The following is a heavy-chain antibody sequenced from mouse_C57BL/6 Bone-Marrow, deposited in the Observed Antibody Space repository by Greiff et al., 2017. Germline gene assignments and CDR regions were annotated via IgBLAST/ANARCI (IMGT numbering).Heavy chain of an antibody. CDR1: GFTFSSYA. CDR3: ARGGNPYYAMDY. J-gene: IGHJ4*01. V-gene: IGHV5-4*03. D-gene: IGHD2-1*01. CDR2: ISDGGSYT. Sequence: EVKLVESGGGLVKPGGSLKLSCAASGFTFSSYAMSWVRQTPEKRLEWVATISDGGSYTYYPDNVKGRFTISRDNAKNNLYLQMSHLKSEDTAMYYCARGGNPYYAMDYWGQGTSVTVSS.